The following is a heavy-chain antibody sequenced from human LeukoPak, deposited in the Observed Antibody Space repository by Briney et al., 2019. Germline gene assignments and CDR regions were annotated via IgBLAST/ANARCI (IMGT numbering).Heavy chain of an antibody. Sequence: GGSLRLSCAASGFTFTRSAMGWVRQAPGKGLEWVSCITNSGGGTYYADSVKGRFTISRDNSKNTLYLQMNSLRAEDTAVYYCAKETTVVTPPNYWGQGTLVTVSS. J-gene: IGHJ4*02. V-gene: IGHV3-23*01. CDR3: AKETTVVTPPNY. CDR1: GFTFTRSA. D-gene: IGHD4-23*01. CDR2: ITNSGGGT.